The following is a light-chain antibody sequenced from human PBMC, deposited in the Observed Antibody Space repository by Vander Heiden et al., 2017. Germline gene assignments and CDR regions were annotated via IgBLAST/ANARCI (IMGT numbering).Light chain of an antibody. V-gene: IGKV1-39*01. Sequence: DIPLTPSPSSLSASVGDRVSITCRASQSISNHLNWYQQKPGKAPKVLIYAASSLESGVPSRFSGSGSGTDFTLTISSLQPEDFATYYCQQSYSTPHTFGQGSKLEIK. J-gene: IGKJ2*01. CDR3: QQSYSTPHT. CDR1: QSISNH. CDR2: AAS.